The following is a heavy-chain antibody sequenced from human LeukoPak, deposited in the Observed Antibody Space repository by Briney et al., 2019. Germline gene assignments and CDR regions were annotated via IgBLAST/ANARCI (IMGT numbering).Heavy chain of an antibody. J-gene: IGHJ4*02. Sequence: GGSLRLSCAASGFTFDDYGMSWVRHAPGKGLEWVSGINWNGGSTGYADSVKGRFTISRDNAKNSLYLQMNSLRAEDTAVYYCASIVATTDDYWGQGTLVTVSS. D-gene: IGHD5-12*01. CDR3: ASIVATTDDY. V-gene: IGHV3-20*04. CDR2: INWNGGST. CDR1: GFTFDDYG.